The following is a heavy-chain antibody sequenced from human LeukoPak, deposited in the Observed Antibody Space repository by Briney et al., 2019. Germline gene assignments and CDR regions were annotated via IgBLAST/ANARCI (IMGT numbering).Heavy chain of an antibody. CDR2: IYYSGST. CDR1: GGSVSSGSYY. V-gene: IGHV4-61*01. D-gene: IGHD6-13*01. CDR3: ARDRRGSSWYVKSYYYYGMDV. Sequence: MSSETLSLTCTVSGGSVSSGSYYWSWIRQPPGKGLEWIGYIYYSGSTNYNPSLKSRVTISVDTSKNQFSLKLSSVTAADTAVYYCARDRRGSSWYVKSYYYYGMDVWGQGTTVTVSS. J-gene: IGHJ6*02.